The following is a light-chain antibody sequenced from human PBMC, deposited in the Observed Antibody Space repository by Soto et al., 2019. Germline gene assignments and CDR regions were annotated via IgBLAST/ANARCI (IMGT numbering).Light chain of an antibody. CDR3: SAYAGSNNLV. Sequence: QSALTQPTSASGSPGQSVTISCTGTSSDVGGHNYVSWYQQHPGKAPKLMIYEVSKRPSGVPDRFSGSKSGNTASLSVSGLQAEDEADYYCSAYAGSNNLVFGGGTNRTVL. CDR1: SSDVGGHNY. V-gene: IGLV2-8*01. CDR2: EVS. J-gene: IGLJ2*01.